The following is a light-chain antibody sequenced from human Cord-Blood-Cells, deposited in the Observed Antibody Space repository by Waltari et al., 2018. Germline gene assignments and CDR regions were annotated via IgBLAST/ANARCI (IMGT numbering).Light chain of an antibody. V-gene: IGLV2-23*01. CDR3: CSYAGSSTVV. J-gene: IGLJ2*01. Sequence: QSALTQPASVSGSPGQSITISCTGTSSDVGSYNLVSWSQQHPGKAPKHIIYEGSKRPSGVSNRFSGSKSGNTASLTISGLQAEDEADYYCCSYAGSSTVVFGGGTKLTVL. CDR2: EGS. CDR1: SSDVGSYNL.